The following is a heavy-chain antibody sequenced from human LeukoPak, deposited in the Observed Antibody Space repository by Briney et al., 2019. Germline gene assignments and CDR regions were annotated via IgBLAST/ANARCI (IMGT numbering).Heavy chain of an antibody. CDR1: GGSISSYY. V-gene: IGHV4-59*01. CDR2: IYYSGST. D-gene: IGHD3-10*01. CDR3: ARGGGADVLWFGDRNWFDP. Sequence: SETLSLTCTVSGGSISSYYWSWIRQPPGKGLEWIGYIYYSGSTSYNPSLKSRVTISVDTSKNQFSLKLSSVTAADTAVYYCARGGGADVLWFGDRNWFDPWGQGTLVTVSS. J-gene: IGHJ5*02.